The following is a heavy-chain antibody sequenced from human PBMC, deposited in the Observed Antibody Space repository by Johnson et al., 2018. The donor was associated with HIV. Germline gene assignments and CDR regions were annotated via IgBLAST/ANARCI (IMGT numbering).Heavy chain of an antibody. CDR2: IWFDGTNE. J-gene: IGHJ3*02. D-gene: IGHD4-23*01. Sequence: QVQLVESGGGVVQPGRSLRLSCAASGFTFSSYGMHWVRQAPGKGLEWVAVIWFDGTNEHYADSVKGRFTISRDNSKNTLYLQMNSLSAEDTAVYYCAKSPGKDHGGKSGAFDIWGRGTMVTVSS. CDR1: GFTFSSYG. CDR3: AKSPGKDHGGKSGAFDI. V-gene: IGHV3-33*06.